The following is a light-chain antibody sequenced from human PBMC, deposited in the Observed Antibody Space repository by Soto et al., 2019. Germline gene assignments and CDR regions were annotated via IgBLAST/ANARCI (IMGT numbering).Light chain of an antibody. CDR2: GNS. CDR3: QSYDSSLISYV. CDR1: SSNIGAGYD. Sequence: QSVLTQPPSVSGAPGQTVTISCTGSSSNIGAGYDVHWYQQLPGTAPKVLIYGNSNRPSGVPDRFSGSKSGTSASLAITGLQAEDEADYYCQSYDSSLISYVFGTGTKVTVL. J-gene: IGLJ1*01. V-gene: IGLV1-40*01.